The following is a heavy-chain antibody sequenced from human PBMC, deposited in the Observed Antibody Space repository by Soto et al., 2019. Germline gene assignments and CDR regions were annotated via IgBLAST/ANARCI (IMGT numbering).Heavy chain of an antibody. CDR1: GFIFSNYW. V-gene: IGHV3-74*01. Sequence: LRLSCAASGFIFSNYWMHWVRQVPGKGLVWVARTDSDGTTTRYADSVKGRFTISRDYAENTLYLQMNSLRADDTAVYYCARDRAVGDTTNDFDYWGQGTLVTVSS. CDR3: ARDRAVGDTTNDFDY. J-gene: IGHJ4*02. D-gene: IGHD1-26*01. CDR2: TDSDGTTT.